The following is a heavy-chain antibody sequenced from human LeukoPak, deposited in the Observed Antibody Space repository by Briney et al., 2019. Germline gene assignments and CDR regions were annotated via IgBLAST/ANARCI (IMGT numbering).Heavy chain of an antibody. CDR2: IYYSGDT. Sequence: PSETLSLTCTVSGGSISSSSYYWGWIRQPPGNGREWIGSIYYSGDTYYNPSLKSRVTISVDTSKNQFSLKLSSVTAADTAVYYCARHSGMTTVTAYLDCWGQGTLVTVSS. J-gene: IGHJ4*02. CDR3: ARHSGMTTVTAYLDC. V-gene: IGHV4-39*01. D-gene: IGHD4-17*01. CDR1: GGSISSSSYY.